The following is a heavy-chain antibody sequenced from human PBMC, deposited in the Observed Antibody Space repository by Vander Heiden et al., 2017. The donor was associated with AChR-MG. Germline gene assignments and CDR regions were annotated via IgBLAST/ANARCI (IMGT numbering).Heavy chain of an antibody. D-gene: IGHD6-13*01. CDR3: AKGHEAAAVTTRTYDS. V-gene: IGHV3-23*01. CDR1: GVTFRSYA. Sequence: VQLLESGGGLVQPGESLRPSCAASGVTFRSYAMTWVRQTTEKGLEWVSSISGGSSLTYYADSVKGRFTISRDNSENTLYLQINSLRAEDTAVYYCAKGHEAAAVTTRTYDSWGQGALVTVSS. J-gene: IGHJ4*02. CDR2: ISGGSSLT.